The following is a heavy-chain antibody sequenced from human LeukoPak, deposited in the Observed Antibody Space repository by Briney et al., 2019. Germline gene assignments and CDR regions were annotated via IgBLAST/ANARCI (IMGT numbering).Heavy chain of an antibody. CDR3: ATFVPYSDNSDFYIHAFHI. J-gene: IGHJ3*02. CDR1: GYSLTELS. Sequence: ASVKVSCKVSGYSLTELSMHWVRQSLGKGLEWMGAFDPGDAETIYAQNFQGRVTLTEDTSTDTAYMELTSLRVEDTALYYCATFVPYSDNSDFYIHAFHIWGRGTMVTVSS. CDR2: FDPGDAET. V-gene: IGHV1-24*01. D-gene: IGHD3-22*01.